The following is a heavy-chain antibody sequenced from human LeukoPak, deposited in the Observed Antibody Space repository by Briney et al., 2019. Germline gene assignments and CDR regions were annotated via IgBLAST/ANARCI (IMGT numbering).Heavy chain of an antibody. CDR1: GFTFSSYA. CDR2: ISGSGGST. CDR3: VVRGWMVIGYHFDY. D-gene: IGHD6-19*01. J-gene: IGHJ4*02. V-gene: IGHV3-23*01. Sequence: GGSLRLSCAASGFTFSSYAMRWVRQAPGKGLEWVSAISGSGGSTYYADSVKGRFTISRDNSKNTLYLQMNSLRAEDTAVYYCVVRGWMVIGYHFDYWGQGTLVTVSS.